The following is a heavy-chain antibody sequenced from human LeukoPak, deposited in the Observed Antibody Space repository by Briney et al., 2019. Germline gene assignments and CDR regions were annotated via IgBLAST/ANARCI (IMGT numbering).Heavy chain of an antibody. CDR2: IKQDGSEK. CDR1: GFTFSSYA. D-gene: IGHD2-2*01. V-gene: IGHV3-7*04. J-gene: IGHJ3*02. CDR3: ARVVVVPAAMRAFDI. Sequence: GGSLRLSCAASGFTFSSYAMSWVRQAPGKGLEWVANIKQDGSEKYYVDSVKGRFTISRDNAKNSLYLQMNSLRAEDTAVYYCARVVVVPAAMRAFDIWGQGTMVTVSS.